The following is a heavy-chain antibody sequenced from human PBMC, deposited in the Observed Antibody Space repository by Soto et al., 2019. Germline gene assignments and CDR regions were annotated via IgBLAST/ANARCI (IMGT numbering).Heavy chain of an antibody. Sequence: SETLSLTCAIYGGSFSGYYWSWIRQPPGKGLEWIGEINHSGSTNYNPSLKSRVTISVDTSKNQFSLKLSSVTAADTAVYYCPRAPYSSSWYYYYYGMDVWGQGTTVT. J-gene: IGHJ6*02. CDR3: PRAPYSSSWYYYYYGMDV. CDR1: GGSFSGYY. CDR2: INHSGST. V-gene: IGHV4-34*01. D-gene: IGHD6-13*01.